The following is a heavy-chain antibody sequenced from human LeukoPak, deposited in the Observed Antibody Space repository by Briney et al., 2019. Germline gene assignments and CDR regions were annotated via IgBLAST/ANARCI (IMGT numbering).Heavy chain of an antibody. V-gene: IGHV3-23*01. CDR1: GFTFDSYV. Sequence: GGSLRLSCAASGFTFDSYVMSWVRQGPGEGLDWVSVISGPGGSTYYADSVKGRFPISRDNSKNTLYLQMNRLRAEDTAVYYCAKRTAGSWYSFDDWGQGTLVTVSS. CDR2: ISGPGGST. J-gene: IGHJ4*02. CDR3: AKRTAGSWYSFDD. D-gene: IGHD1-14*01.